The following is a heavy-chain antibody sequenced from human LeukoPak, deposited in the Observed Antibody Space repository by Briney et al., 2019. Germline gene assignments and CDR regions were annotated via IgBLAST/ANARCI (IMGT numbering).Heavy chain of an antibody. J-gene: IGHJ4*02. Sequence: GESLKISCKSSGYSFTSYWIGWVRQMPGKGLEWMGIIYPGDSDTRYSPSFQGQVTISADKSISTAYLQWSSLKASDTAMYYCARRAFGYSSSWRPDYFDYWGQGTLVTVSS. V-gene: IGHV5-51*01. CDR3: ARRAFGYSSSWRPDYFDY. D-gene: IGHD6-13*01. CDR1: GYSFTSYW. CDR2: IYPGDSDT.